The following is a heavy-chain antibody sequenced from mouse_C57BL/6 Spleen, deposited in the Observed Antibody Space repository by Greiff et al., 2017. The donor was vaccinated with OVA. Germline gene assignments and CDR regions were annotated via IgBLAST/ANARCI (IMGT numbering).Heavy chain of an antibody. V-gene: IGHV1-53*01. CDR1: GYTFTSYW. D-gene: IGHD1-1*01. CDR3: AIEDYYCSSYDWYCDV. J-gene: IGHJ1*03. Sequence: QVQLQQSGAELVKPGASVKLSCKASGYTFTSYWMHWVKQRPGQGLEWIGNINPSNGGTNYNEKFKGKATLTVDTSSSTAYMQLSSLTSEDSAFDYCAIEDYYCSSYDWYCDVVGTGATVTVAS. CDR2: INPSNGGT.